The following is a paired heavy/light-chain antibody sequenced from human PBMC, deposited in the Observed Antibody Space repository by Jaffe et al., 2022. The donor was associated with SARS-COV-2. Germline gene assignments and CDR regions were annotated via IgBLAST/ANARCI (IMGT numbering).Light chain of an antibody. CDR2: AAS. J-gene: IGKJ5*01. CDR3: QQSYSTIT. V-gene: IGKV1-39*01. Sequence: DIQMTQSPSSLSASVGDRVTITCRASQSISSYLNWYQQKPGKAPKLLIYAASSLQSGVPSRFSGSGSGTDFTLTISSLQPEDFATYYCQQSYSTITFGQGTRLEIK. CDR1: QSISSY.
Heavy chain of an antibody. CDR3: AREDDSSGYYYHKIDY. Sequence: QVQLVESGGGLVKPGGSLRLSCAASGFTFSDYYMSWIRQAPGKGLEWVSYISSSGSTIYYADSVKGRFTISRDNAKNSLYLQMNSLRAEDTAVYYCAREDDSSGYYYHKIDYWGQGTLVTVSS. D-gene: IGHD3-22*01. CDR2: ISSSGSTI. J-gene: IGHJ4*02. CDR1: GFTFSDYY. V-gene: IGHV3-11*01.